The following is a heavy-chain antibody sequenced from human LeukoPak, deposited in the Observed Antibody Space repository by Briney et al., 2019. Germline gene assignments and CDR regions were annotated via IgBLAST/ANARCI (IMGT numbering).Heavy chain of an antibody. Sequence: ASVKVSWKASGGTFSSYAISWVRQAPGQGLEWMGRIIPILGIANYAQKFQGRVTITADKSTSTAYMELSSLRSEDTAVYYCARDRAGGYYDSSGYYYVPEAFDIWGQGTMVTVSS. D-gene: IGHD3-22*01. CDR2: IIPILGIA. V-gene: IGHV1-69*04. CDR1: GGTFSSYA. J-gene: IGHJ3*02. CDR3: ARDRAGGYYDSSGYYYVPEAFDI.